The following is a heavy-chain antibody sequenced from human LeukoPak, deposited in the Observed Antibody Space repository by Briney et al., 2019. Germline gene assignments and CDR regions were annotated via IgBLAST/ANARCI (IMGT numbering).Heavy chain of an antibody. J-gene: IGHJ1*01. D-gene: IGHD1-26*01. CDR3: ARALSGTYGLFQH. CDR2: IYYSGST. Sequence: VMPSETLSLTCTVSGGSISNYYWSWIRQPPGKGLEWLGYIYYSGSTYYNPSLRSRVTISVDTSKNQFSLNLNSVTAADTAVYYCARALSGTYGLFQHWGQGTLVTVSS. CDR1: GGSISNYY. V-gene: IGHV4-59*01.